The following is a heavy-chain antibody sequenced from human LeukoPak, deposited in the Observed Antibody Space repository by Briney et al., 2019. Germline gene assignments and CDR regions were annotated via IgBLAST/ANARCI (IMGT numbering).Heavy chain of an antibody. V-gene: IGHV1-2*02. CDR2: INPNSGGT. CDR3: AREGGSYYLDY. J-gene: IGHJ4*02. D-gene: IGHD1-26*01. Sequence: EASVKVSCKAPGGTFSSYAISRVRQAPGQGLEWMGWINPNSGGTNYAQKFQGRVTMTRDTSISTAYMELSRLRSDDTAVYYCAREGGSYYLDYWGQGTLVTVSS. CDR1: GGTFSSYA.